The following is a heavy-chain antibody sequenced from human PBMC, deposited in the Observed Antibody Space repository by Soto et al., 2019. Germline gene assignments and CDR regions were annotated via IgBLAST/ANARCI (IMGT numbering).Heavy chain of an antibody. Sequence: TLSLTCTVAGGSISSSSCYWGWIRQPPGKGLEWIGSIYYSGSTYYNPSLKSRVTISVDTSKNQFSLKLSSVTAADTAVYYCARDSRDGYNYGPNWFDPWGQGTLVTVSS. D-gene: IGHD5-12*01. V-gene: IGHV4-39*02. CDR3: ARDSRDGYNYGPNWFDP. J-gene: IGHJ5*02. CDR1: GGSISSSSCY. CDR2: IYYSGST.